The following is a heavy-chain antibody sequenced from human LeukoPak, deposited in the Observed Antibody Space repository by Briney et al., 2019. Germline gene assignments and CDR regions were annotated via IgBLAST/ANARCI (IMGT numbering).Heavy chain of an antibody. D-gene: IGHD5-12*01. CDR1: GYTFTSFD. V-gene: IGHV1-8*01. CDR2: MKPTSGDT. J-gene: IGHJ3*01. CDR3: ARGLGIYGLDAFDF. Sequence: ASVKVSCKASGYTFTSFDVNWVRQATGQGLEWMGWMKPTSGDTGYAQKFQGRVTMTRNTSISTTYMELSSLRSEDTAVYYCARGLGIYGLDAFDFWGQGTMVTVSS.